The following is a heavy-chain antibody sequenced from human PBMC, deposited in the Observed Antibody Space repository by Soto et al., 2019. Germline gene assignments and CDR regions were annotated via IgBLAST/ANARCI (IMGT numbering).Heavy chain of an antibody. CDR2: INPNSGTT. CDR1: GYTFTDYY. V-gene: IGHV1-2*04. CDR3: ARAPRGVYYGMDV. J-gene: IGHJ6*02. Sequence: QVQLVQSGAEVKKPGASVKVSCKASGYTFTDYYMHWVRQAPGQRLEWMGWINPNSGTTNYAQKFQGLVTMTRDTSITTVYMEVSRLRSDDTAVYYCARAPRGVYYGMDVWGQGTTVTVSS. D-gene: IGHD3-10*01.